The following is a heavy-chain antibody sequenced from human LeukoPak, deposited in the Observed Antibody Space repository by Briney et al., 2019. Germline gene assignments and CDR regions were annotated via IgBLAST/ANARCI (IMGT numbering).Heavy chain of an antibody. CDR1: GGSLSGHY. D-gene: IGHD6-19*01. V-gene: IGHV4-59*11. CDR3: ARVVDSSGWYGI. CDR2: VSYTGRT. Sequence: LETLSLTCTVSGGSLSGHYWSWIRQPPGKRLEWIGYVSYTGRTKYNPSLQSRVTISIDTSKSQFSLKLTSVTSADTAVYYCARVVDSSGWYGIWGQGTQVTVSS. J-gene: IGHJ4*02.